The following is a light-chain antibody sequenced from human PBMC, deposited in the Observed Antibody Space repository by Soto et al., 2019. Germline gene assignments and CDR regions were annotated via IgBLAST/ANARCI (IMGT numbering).Light chain of an antibody. CDR2: AAS. Sequence: DIQMTQSPSSLSASVGDRVTITCRASQSISSYLNWYQQKPGKAPKLLIYAASSLQSGVPSRFSGSASGTDFTITIRSVQPEDFATYYCQQSGAFGQGTKLEIK. CDR3: QQSGA. J-gene: IGKJ2*01. CDR1: QSISSY. V-gene: IGKV1-39*01.